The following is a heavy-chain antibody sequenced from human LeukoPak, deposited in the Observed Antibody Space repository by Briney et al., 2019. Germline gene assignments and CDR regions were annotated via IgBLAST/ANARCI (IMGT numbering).Heavy chain of an antibody. V-gene: IGHV3-53*01. Sequence: GGSLRLSCAASAFTVSSNYMNWVRQAPGKGLEWVSVIYSGGSTYYADSVKGRFTISRDNSKNTLYLQMNSLRAEDTAVYYCARAYGSADPFDIWGLGTMVTVPS. CDR1: AFTVSSNY. J-gene: IGHJ3*02. CDR3: ARAYGSADPFDI. D-gene: IGHD3-16*01. CDR2: IYSGGST.